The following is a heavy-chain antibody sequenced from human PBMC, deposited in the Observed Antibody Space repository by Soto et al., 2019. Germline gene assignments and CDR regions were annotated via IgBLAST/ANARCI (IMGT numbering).Heavy chain of an antibody. J-gene: IGHJ6*02. CDR3: ARGGVGRVVVATYYYYGMDV. V-gene: IGHV4-31*03. CDR2: IYYSGST. D-gene: IGHD2-15*01. Sequence: SERLSLTCTVSGGSISSGGYYWSWIRQHPGKGLEWIGYIYYSGSTYYNPSLKSRVTISVDTSKNQFSLKLSSVTAADTAVYYCARGGVGRVVVATYYYYGMDVWGQGTTVTVSS. CDR1: GGSISSGGYY.